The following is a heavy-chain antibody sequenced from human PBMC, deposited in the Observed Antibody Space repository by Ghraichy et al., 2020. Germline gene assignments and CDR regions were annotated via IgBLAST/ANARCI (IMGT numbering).Heavy chain of an antibody. CDR1: GGSISSYY. J-gene: IGHJ6*02. V-gene: IGHV4-4*07. CDR2: IYTSGST. CDR3: ASHAPILRYGMDV. Sequence: SQTLSLTCTVSGGSISSYYWSWIRQPAGKGLEWIGRIYTSGSTNYNPSLKSRVTMSVDMPKNQFSLKLSSVTAADTAVYYCASHAPILRYGMDVWGPGTTVTVSS.